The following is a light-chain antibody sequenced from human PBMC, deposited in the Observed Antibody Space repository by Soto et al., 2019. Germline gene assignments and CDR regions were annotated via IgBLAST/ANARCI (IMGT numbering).Light chain of an antibody. CDR1: QSVSSY. CDR2: DAA. Sequence: EIVLTQSPATLSLSPGERATLSCRASQSVSSYLAWYQQKPGQDPRLLIYDAANRATGIPARFSGSGSGTYLTLTISSLAPEDFAVYCCHQRSNRPPITFGQGTRLEIK. V-gene: IGKV3-11*01. CDR3: HQRSNRPPIT. J-gene: IGKJ5*01.